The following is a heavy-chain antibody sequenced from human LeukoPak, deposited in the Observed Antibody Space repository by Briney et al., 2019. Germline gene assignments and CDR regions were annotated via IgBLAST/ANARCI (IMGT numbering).Heavy chain of an antibody. CDR2: INHSGST. CDR1: GGSFSGYY. Sequence: PSETLSLTCAVYGGSFSGYYWSWIRQPPGKGLEWIGEINHSGSTNYNPSLKSRVTISVDTSKNQFSLKLSSVTAADTAVYYCARENYYDSSGYFVYWGPGTLVTVSS. J-gene: IGHJ4*02. V-gene: IGHV4-34*01. CDR3: ARENYYDSSGYFVY. D-gene: IGHD3-22*01.